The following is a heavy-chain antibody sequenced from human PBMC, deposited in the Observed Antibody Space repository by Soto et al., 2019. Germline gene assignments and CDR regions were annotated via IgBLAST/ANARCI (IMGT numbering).Heavy chain of an antibody. Sequence: QVQLQQWGAGLLKTSETLALTCAVYGGSFSGYYWKWILQPPGKALEWLGEINHSGSTNYNPSLKSRVTISVDTSKHQFSLKLRSVTAADTAVYYRARGGAGGLIAKGVPRGYWGQRNLVTVSS. V-gene: IGHV4-34*01. D-gene: IGHD6-13*01. CDR3: ARGGAGGLIAKGVPRGY. CDR2: INHSGST. CDR1: GGSFSGYY. J-gene: IGHJ4*02.